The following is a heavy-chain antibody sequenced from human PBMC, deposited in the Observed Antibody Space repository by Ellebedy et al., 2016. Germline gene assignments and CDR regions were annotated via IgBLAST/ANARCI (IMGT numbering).Heavy chain of an antibody. CDR1: GFTFSSYG. CDR2: IWYDGSNK. V-gene: IGHV3-33*08. Sequence: GESLKISCAASGFTFSSYGMHWVRQAPGKGLEWVAVIWYDGSNKYYADSVKGRFTISRDNSKNTLYLQMNSLRAEDTAVYYCAREFKYYDILTGYHLLAPFDYWGQGTLVTVSS. D-gene: IGHD3-9*01. CDR3: AREFKYYDILTGYHLLAPFDY. J-gene: IGHJ4*01.